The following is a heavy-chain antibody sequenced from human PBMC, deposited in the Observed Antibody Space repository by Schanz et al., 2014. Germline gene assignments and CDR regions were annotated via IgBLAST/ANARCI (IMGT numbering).Heavy chain of an antibody. CDR3: TTYCDGGCAIDN. CDR2: IKSKTDGGTT. J-gene: IGHJ4*02. D-gene: IGHD6-19*01. V-gene: IGHV3-15*01. Sequence: EVQLVESGGGLVQPGGSVRLSCGASGFSFSTHWMAWVRQAPGKGLEWVGRIKSKTDGGTTDYAAPVKGRFTISRDDSKNTLFLQMNSLKTEDTAVYYCTTYCDGGCAIDNWGQGALVTVSS. CDR1: GFSFSTHW.